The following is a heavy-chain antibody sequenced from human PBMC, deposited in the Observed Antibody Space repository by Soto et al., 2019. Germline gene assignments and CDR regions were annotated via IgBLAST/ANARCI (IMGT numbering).Heavy chain of an antibody. CDR1: GLNFDDYA. Sequence: TGGSLRLSCAASGLNFDDYAMHWVRQATGKGLEWVSGISWNSGSIGYADSVKGRFTISRDNAKNSLYLQMNSLRAEDTALYYCAKALTTKYSYGLYYYYGMDVWGQGTTVTV. J-gene: IGHJ6*02. V-gene: IGHV3-9*01. CDR2: ISWNSGSI. CDR3: AKALTTKYSYGLYYYYGMDV. D-gene: IGHD5-18*01.